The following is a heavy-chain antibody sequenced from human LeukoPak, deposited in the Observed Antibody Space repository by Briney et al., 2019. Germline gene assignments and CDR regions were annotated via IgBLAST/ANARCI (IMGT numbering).Heavy chain of an antibody. CDR1: GFTFSSFW. V-gene: IGHV3-74*03. CDR2: INSDGSST. D-gene: IGHD2-2*01. CDR3: AKALLPAAQG. J-gene: IGHJ4*02. Sequence: GGSLRLSCAASGFTFSSFWMHWVRQAPGRGLVWVSRINSDGSSTTYADSVKGRFTISRDNSKNTLYLQMNSLRAEDTAVYYCAKALLPAAQGWGQGTLVTVSS.